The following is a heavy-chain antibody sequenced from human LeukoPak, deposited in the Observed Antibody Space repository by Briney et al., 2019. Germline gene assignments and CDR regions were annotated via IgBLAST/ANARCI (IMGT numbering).Heavy chain of an antibody. CDR1: GLTFSTSG. V-gene: IGHV3-21*06. Sequence: GGSLRLXCTASGLTFSTSGFNWVHQAPGKGLEWVASIGPTGSDRYHADSIKGRFTISRDNANNFLYLQMNSLRAEDTAVYYCATETNGRHYDYWGQGTLLTVSS. CDR2: IGPTGSDR. J-gene: IGHJ4*02. CDR3: ATETNGRHYDY. D-gene: IGHD1-14*01.